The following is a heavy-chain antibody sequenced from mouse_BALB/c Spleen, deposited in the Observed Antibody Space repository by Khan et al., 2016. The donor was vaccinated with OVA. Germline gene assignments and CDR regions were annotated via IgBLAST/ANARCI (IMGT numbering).Heavy chain of an antibody. CDR1: GFTFSDYY. V-gene: IGHV5-4*02. Sequence: EVELVESGGGLVKPGGSLKLSCAASGFTFSDYYMYWVRQTPEKRLEWLATISDGGIYTYYPDSVKGRFTISRDDAQNNLYLQMSSLKSEDTAIDYCARGYYGDPFAYWGQGTLVTISA. D-gene: IGHD2-13*01. CDR2: ISDGGIYT. CDR3: ARGYYGDPFAY. J-gene: IGHJ3*01.